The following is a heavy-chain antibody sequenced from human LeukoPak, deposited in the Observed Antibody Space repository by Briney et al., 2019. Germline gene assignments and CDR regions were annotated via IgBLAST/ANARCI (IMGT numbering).Heavy chain of an antibody. Sequence: SSETLSLTCTVSGGSISSYYWSWIRQPPGKGLEWIGYIYYSGSTNYNPSLKSRVTISVDTSKNQFSLKLSSVTAADTAVYYCARGYYGSGSYYGAQYYYYYYMDVWGKGTTVTISS. V-gene: IGHV4-59*01. CDR2: IYYSGST. D-gene: IGHD3-10*01. CDR1: GGSISSYY. CDR3: ARGYYGSGSYYGAQYYYYYYMDV. J-gene: IGHJ6*03.